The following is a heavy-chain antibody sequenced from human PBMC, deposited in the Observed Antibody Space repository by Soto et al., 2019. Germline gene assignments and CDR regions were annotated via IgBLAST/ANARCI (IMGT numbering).Heavy chain of an antibody. J-gene: IGHJ5*02. CDR3: ATLGGYYQAFDP. Sequence: SGTLSLTCTVSVASFSSYYWSWIRQPPGKGLEWIGYIYYSGSTTYYPSLKSRVTISVDTSKNQFSLNLTSVTAAYTAVYYCATLGGYYQAFDPWAQGSLVTVS. D-gene: IGHD3-22*01. V-gene: IGHV4-59*08. CDR2: IYYSGST. CDR1: VASFSSYY.